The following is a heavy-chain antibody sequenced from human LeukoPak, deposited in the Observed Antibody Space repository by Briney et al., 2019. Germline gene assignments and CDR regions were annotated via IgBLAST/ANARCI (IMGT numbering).Heavy chain of an antibody. CDR2: IYYSGST. V-gene: IGHV4-39*07. J-gene: IGHJ3*02. CDR1: GGSISSSSYY. CDR3: ARWEVRLNALEM. D-gene: IGHD3-10*01. Sequence: SETLSLTCTVSGGSISSSSYYWGWIRQPPGKGLEWIGSIYYSGSTYYNPSLKSRVTISVDTSKNQFSLKLSSVTAADTAVYYCARWEVRLNALEMWGQGTMVTVSS.